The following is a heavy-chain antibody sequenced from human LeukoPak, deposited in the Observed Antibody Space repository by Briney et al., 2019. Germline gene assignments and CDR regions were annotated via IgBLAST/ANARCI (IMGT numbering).Heavy chain of an antibody. V-gene: IGHV4-39*01. CDR2: IYYSGCT. CDR1: GGSISSSSYY. CDR3: ASTERLDY. D-gene: IGHD1-1*01. Sequence: PSETLSLTCTVSGGSISSSSYYWGWIRQPPGKGLEWIGSIYYSGCTYYNPSLKSRVTISVDTSKNQFSLKLSSVTAADTAVYYCASTERLDYWGQGTLVTVSS. J-gene: IGHJ4*02.